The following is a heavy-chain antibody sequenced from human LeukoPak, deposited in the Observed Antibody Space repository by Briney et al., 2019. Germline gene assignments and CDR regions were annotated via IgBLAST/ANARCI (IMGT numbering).Heavy chain of an antibody. CDR2: ISAYNGNT. V-gene: IGHV1-18*01. CDR3: ARDPSVLRYFDWLPNLSFDY. Sequence: ASVKVSCKASGYTFTSYGISWVRQAPGQGLEWVGWISAYNGNTNYAQKLQGRVTMTTDTSTSTAYMELRSLRSDDTAVYYCARDPSVLRYFDWLPNLSFDYWGQGTLVTVSS. J-gene: IGHJ4*02. CDR1: GYTFTSYG. D-gene: IGHD3-9*01.